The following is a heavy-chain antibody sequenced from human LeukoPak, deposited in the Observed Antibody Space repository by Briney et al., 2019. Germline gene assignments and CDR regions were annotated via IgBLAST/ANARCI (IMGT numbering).Heavy chain of an antibody. D-gene: IGHD2-21*02. CDR1: GFTFSSYA. V-gene: IGHV3-23*01. J-gene: IGHJ4*02. Sequence: PGGSLRLSCAASGFTFSSYAMHWVRQAPGKGLEWVSAISGNDDRTYYADSVKGRFTISRDNSKNTLYLQMNSLRAEDTAVYYCAKDCGGDCYYDSVYWGQGILVTVSS. CDR3: AKDCGGDCYYDSVY. CDR2: ISGNDDRT.